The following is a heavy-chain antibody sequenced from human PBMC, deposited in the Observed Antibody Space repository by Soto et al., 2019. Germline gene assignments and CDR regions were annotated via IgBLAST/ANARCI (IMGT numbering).Heavy chain of an antibody. CDR2: IYPGDSDT. J-gene: IGHJ6*02. D-gene: IGHD3-3*01. Sequence: GESLKISCKGSGYSFTSYWIGWVRQMPGKGLEWMGIIYPGDSDTRYSPSFQGQVTISADKSISTAYLQWSSLKASDTAMYYCARGYYDFWSGYQNEDYYYGMDVWGQGTAVTVSS. V-gene: IGHV5-51*01. CDR3: ARGYYDFWSGYQNEDYYYGMDV. CDR1: GYSFTSYW.